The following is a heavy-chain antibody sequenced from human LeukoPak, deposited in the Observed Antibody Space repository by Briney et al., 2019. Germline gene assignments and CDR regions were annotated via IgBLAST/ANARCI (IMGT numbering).Heavy chain of an antibody. CDR2: IDPSDSYT. J-gene: IGHJ5*02. Sequence: GESLKTFLKGSGYRFTSYWITWVRQVPGKGLEWMGRIDPSDSYTNYRPSFQSHVTISVDKSISTAYLQWSSLKASDTAMYYCARQSVAANTFDPWGQGTLVTVSS. CDR1: GYRFTSYW. D-gene: IGHD6-6*01. CDR3: ARQSVAANTFDP. V-gene: IGHV5-10-1*01.